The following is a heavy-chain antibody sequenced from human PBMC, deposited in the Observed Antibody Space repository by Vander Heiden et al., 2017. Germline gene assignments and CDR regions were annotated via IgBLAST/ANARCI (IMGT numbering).Heavy chain of an antibody. D-gene: IGHD3-10*01. V-gene: IGHV3-23*01. J-gene: IGHJ3*02. CDR1: GSTFSSYA. CDR2: ISGSGGST. CDR3: AKGKGYGSGSSTDDAFDI. Sequence: EVQLLESGGGLVQPGGSLRLSCAASGSTFSSYAMSWVHQAAGKGLEWVSAISGSGGSTYYADSVKGRFTISRDNSKNTLYLQMNSLRAEDTAVYYCAKGKGYGSGSSTDDAFDIWGQGTMVTVSS.